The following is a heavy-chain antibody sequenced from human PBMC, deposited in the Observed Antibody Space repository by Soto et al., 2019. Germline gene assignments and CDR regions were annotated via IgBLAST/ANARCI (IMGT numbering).Heavy chain of an antibody. J-gene: IGHJ4*02. CDR1: GFTFSTHA. D-gene: IGHD6-19*01. Sequence: QVQLVESGGGVVQPEMSLRLSCAASGFTFSTHAMHWVRQAPGQGLEWVAMIWNDGSNQHYADSVKGRFTVSRDNSEHTVSLQMNSLRVEDTAVYYCGRDPPGSGWSLDYWGQVTLVTVSS. CDR3: GRDPPGSGWSLDY. V-gene: IGHV3-33*01. CDR2: IWNDGSNQ.